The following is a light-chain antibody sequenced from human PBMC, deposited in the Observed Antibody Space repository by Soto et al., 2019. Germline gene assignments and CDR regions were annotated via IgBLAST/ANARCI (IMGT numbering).Light chain of an antibody. CDR1: SSNIGAGYD. V-gene: IGLV1-40*01. CDR3: QSYDSSYV. Sequence: QSVLTQPPSVSGAPGQRVTISCTGSSSNIGAGYDVHWYQQLPGTSPKLLIYGNSNRPSGVPDRFSGSKSGTSASLAITGLQAEDEAAYYCQSYDSSYVFGTGTKLTVL. J-gene: IGLJ1*01. CDR2: GNS.